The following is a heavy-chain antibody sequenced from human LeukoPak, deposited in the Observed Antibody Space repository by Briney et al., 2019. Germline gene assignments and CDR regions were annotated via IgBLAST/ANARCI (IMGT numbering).Heavy chain of an antibody. Sequence: GESLKISCKGSGYSFTNYWIGWVRQMPGKGLEWMGIIYPGDSDTRYSPSFQGHVTISADKSISTAYLQWSSLKASDTAMYYCAIFDFLFGEIDNWFDPWGQGTQVTVSS. CDR2: IYPGDSDT. CDR3: AIFDFLFGEIDNWFDP. D-gene: IGHD3-16*01. V-gene: IGHV5-51*01. CDR1: GYSFTNYW. J-gene: IGHJ5*02.